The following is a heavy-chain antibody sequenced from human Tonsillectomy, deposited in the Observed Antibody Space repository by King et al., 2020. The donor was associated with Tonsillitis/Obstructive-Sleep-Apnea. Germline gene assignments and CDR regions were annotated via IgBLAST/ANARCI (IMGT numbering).Heavy chain of an antibody. D-gene: IGHD4-17*01. CDR3: ASDGGAGYGDYYFDY. CDR1: GYTFTSYA. CDR2: INAGNGNT. Sequence: QLVQSGAEVKKPGASVKVSCKASGYTFTSYAMHWVRQAPGQRLEWMGWINAGNGNTKYSQKFQGRVTITRDTSASTAYMELSSLRSEDTALYYCASDGGAGYGDYYFDYWGQGTLVTVSS. J-gene: IGHJ4*02. V-gene: IGHV1-3*01.